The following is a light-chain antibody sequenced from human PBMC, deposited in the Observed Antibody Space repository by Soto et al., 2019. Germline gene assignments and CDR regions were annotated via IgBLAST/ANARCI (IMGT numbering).Light chain of an antibody. Sequence: DIQMTQSPSAMSASVGDRVTISCRASQDIGNHLAWFQQKPGKVPQRLIYAASSLQSGVPSRFSGSASGTEFTLTISSLQPEDLASYYCLQDHSYPWTFGQGTKVEI. CDR2: AAS. CDR1: QDIGNH. CDR3: LQDHSYPWT. V-gene: IGKV1-17*03. J-gene: IGKJ1*01.